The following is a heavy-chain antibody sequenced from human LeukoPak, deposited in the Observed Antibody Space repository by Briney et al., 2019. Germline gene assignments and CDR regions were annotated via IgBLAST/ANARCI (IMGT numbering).Heavy chain of an antibody. CDR2: ISAYNGNT. D-gene: IGHD3-10*01. J-gene: IGHJ4*02. V-gene: IGHV1-18*01. CDR1: GYTFTSYG. Sequence: EASVKVSCKASGYTFTSYGISWVRQAPGQGLEWMGWISAYNGNTNYAQKLQGRVTMTRDMSTSTVYMELSSLRSEDTAVYYCAKVLGSGSFHPFDYWGQGTPVTVSS. CDR3: AKVLGSGSFHPFDY.